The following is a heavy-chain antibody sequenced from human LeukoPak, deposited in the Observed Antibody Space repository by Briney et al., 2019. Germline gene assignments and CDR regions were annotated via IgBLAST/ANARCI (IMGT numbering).Heavy chain of an antibody. D-gene: IGHD5-12*01. CDR3: ARRVSSSGFDAFDV. CDR2: MNPKSGDR. CDR1: GYTFTSYD. V-gene: IGHV1-8*01. Sequence: GASVKVSCKASGYTFTSYDMSWVRQATGQGLEWMGWMNPKSGDRGYAQKFQGRLTMTRDTSINTAYMELSSLKASDTAMYYCARRVSSSGFDAFDVWGQGTMVTVSS. J-gene: IGHJ3*01.